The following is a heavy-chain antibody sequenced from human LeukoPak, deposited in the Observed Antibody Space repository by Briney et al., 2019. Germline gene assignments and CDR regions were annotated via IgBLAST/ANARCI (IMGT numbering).Heavy chain of an antibody. CDR2: MYTSGST. D-gene: IGHD3-9*01. J-gene: IGHJ4*02. CDR3: ARDRREWYYDILTGYYYFDY. CDR1: GGSISSYY. V-gene: IGHV4-4*07. Sequence: KPSETLSLTCTVSGGSISSYYWSWIRQPAGKGLEWIGRMYTSGSTNYNPSLKSRATMSVDTSKNQFSLKLSSVTAADTAVYYCARDRREWYYDILTGYYYFDYWGQGTLVTVSS.